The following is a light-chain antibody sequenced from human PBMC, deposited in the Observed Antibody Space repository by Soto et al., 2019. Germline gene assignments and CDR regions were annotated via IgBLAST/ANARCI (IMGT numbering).Light chain of an antibody. CDR3: AAWDDSLSARV. Sequence: QSVLTQPPSASGTPGQRVTMSCSGSGSNIGPNYVYWFQQLPGTAPKLLIYNNDQRPSGVPDRFSGSKSGTSASLDISGLRSEDEADYYCAAWDDSLSARVFGGGTKLTVL. V-gene: IGLV1-47*02. CDR2: NND. J-gene: IGLJ3*02. CDR1: GSNIGPNY.